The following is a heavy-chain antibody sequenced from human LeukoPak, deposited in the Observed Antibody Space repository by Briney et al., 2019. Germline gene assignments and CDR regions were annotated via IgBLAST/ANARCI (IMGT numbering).Heavy chain of an antibody. V-gene: IGHV4-39*07. D-gene: IGHD6-13*01. CDR3: ARGLSSYY. J-gene: IGHJ4*02. Sequence: SETLSLTCTVSGGSISSSSYYWAWIRQPPGKGLEWIGEINHSGSTNYNPSLKSRVTISVDTSKNQFSLKLSSVTAADTAVYYCARGLSSYYWGQGTLVTVSS. CDR2: INHSGST. CDR1: GGSISSSSYY.